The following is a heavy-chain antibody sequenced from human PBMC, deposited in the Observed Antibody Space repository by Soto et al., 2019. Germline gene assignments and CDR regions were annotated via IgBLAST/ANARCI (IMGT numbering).Heavy chain of an antibody. D-gene: IGHD3-10*01. CDR2: ISSSSSTI. Sequence: GSLRLSCAASGFTFSSYSMNWVRQAPGKGLEWVSYISSSSSTIYYADSVKGRFTISRDNAKNSLYLQMNSLRDEDTAVYYCARDRVWFGERTDAFDIWGQGTMVTVSS. CDR3: ARDRVWFGERTDAFDI. J-gene: IGHJ3*02. V-gene: IGHV3-48*02. CDR1: GFTFSSYS.